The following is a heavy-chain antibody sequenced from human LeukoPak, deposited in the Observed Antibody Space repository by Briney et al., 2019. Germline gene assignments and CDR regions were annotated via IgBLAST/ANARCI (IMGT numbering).Heavy chain of an antibody. D-gene: IGHD3-10*01. CDR2: IYYSGST. V-gene: IGHV4-59*01. Sequence: PSETLSLTCTVSGGSISSYYWSWIRQPPGKGLEWIGYIYYSGSTNYNPSLKSRVTISVDTSKNQFSLKLSSVTAADTAVYYCARDRGTRLLWSHNYYYYGMDVWGQGTTVTVSS. CDR1: GGSISSYY. J-gene: IGHJ6*02. CDR3: ARDRGTRLLWSHNYYYYGMDV.